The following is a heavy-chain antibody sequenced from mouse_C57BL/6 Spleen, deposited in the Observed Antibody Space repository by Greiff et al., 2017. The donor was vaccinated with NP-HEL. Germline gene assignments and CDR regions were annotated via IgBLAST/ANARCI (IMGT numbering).Heavy chain of an antibody. J-gene: IGHJ4*01. CDR3: ARSVDDGYYDAMDY. V-gene: IGHV1-81*01. CDR1: GYTFTSYG. D-gene: IGHD2-3*01. Sequence: VQLQQSGAELARPGASVKLSCKASGYTFTSYGISWVKQRTGQGLEWIGEIYPRSGNTYYNEKFKGKATLTADKSSSTAYMELRSLTSEDSAVYFCARSVDDGYYDAMDYWGQGTSVTVSS. CDR2: IYPRSGNT.